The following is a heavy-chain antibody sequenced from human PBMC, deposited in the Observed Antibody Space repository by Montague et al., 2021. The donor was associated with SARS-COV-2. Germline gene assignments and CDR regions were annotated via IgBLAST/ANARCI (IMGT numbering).Heavy chain of an antibody. CDR3: AGGVVAATGSLDY. V-gene: IGHV4-4*07. CDR2: ISTSGST. CDR1: GDSISGFY. D-gene: IGHD2-15*01. Sequence: SETLSLTCTVSGDSISGFYWNWIRQPLGEGLEWVWSISTSGSTNYNPSLNSRVTMSVDTSKNQFSLKLSSVTAADTAAYYCAGGVVAATGSLDYWGQGTLVTVSS. J-gene: IGHJ4*02.